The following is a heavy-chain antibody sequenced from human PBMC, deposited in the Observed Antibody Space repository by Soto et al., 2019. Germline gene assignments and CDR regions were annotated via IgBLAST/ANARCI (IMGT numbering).Heavy chain of an antibody. J-gene: IGHJ4*02. CDR2: INHSGST. CDR1: GGSFSGYY. CDR3: ARQAPGYTY. Sequence: SETLSLTCAVYGGSFSGYYWSWIRQPPGKGLEWIGEINHSGSTNYNPSLKSRVTISVDTSKNQFSLKLSSVTAADTAVYYCARQAPGYTYWGQGTLVTVSS. D-gene: IGHD6-13*01. V-gene: IGHV4-34*01.